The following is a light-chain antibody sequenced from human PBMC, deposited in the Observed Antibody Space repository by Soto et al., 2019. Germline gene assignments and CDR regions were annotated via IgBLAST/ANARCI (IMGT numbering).Light chain of an antibody. J-gene: IGLJ3*02. CDR3: CSHSTSITWM. CDR2: EVT. CDR1: SSDVGGYNF. Sequence: QSALTQTASVSASPGQSITISCTGTSSDVGGYNFVSWYQQHPGKAPKLIIHEVTNRLSGVSNRFSGSKSGNTASLTISGLQAEDEAVYYCCSHSTSITWMFGGGTQLTV. V-gene: IGLV2-14*03.